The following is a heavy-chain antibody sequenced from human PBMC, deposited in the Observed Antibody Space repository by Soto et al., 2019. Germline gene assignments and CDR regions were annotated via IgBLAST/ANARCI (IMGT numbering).Heavy chain of an antibody. CDR2: IHYSGST. CDR3: ARHSISIFGVVMLRPSAGYFGY. Sequence: SDTGFLTGTVSDCSISSSSYYWGWIRQPPGEGVEWIGSIHYSGSTYYNPSLKSRVTISVDTSKNQFSLKLSSVTAADTAVYYCARHSISIFGVVMLRPSAGYFGYWGQGTLVTVSS. J-gene: IGHJ4*02. V-gene: IGHV4-39*01. D-gene: IGHD3-3*01. CDR1: DCSISSSSYY.